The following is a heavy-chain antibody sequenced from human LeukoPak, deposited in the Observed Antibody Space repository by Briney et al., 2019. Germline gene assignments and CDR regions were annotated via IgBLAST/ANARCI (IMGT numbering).Heavy chain of an antibody. CDR2: ISWDGGST. CDR1: GFTFDDYT. Sequence: PGGSLRHSCAASGFTFDDYTMHWVRQAPGKGLEWVSLISWDGGSTYYADSVKGRFTISRDNSKNSLYLQMNSLRTEDTALYYCAKDIAAREYYYYYGMDVWGQGTTVTVSS. V-gene: IGHV3-43*01. D-gene: IGHD6-6*01. J-gene: IGHJ6*02. CDR3: AKDIAAREYYYYYGMDV.